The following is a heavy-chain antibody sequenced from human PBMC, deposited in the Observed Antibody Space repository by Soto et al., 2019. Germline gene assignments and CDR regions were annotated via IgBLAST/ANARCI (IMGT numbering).Heavy chain of an antibody. CDR2: INSATGAA. CDR3: ARGGGVGVAGSAAFDM. J-gene: IGHJ3*02. CDR1: GYPVTAYY. V-gene: IGHV1-2*02. D-gene: IGHD3-3*01. Sequence: QLHLVQSGAVVKKPGASVTVSCSASGYPVTAYYMHWVRQAPGRGLEWMGGINSATGAAKYTQTFQGRVTMTRETSTSTVFMELSGLTSEDTAVFYWARGGGVGVAGSAAFDMWGQGTLVTVSS.